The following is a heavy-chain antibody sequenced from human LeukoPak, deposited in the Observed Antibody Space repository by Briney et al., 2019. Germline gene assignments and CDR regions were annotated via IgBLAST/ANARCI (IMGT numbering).Heavy chain of an antibody. CDR2: IYHSGST. CDR3: ARASYDGYFDY. J-gene: IGHJ4*02. Sequence: SETLSLTCAVSGGSISSGGYSWSWIRQPPGQGLEWIGYIYHSGSTYYNPPLKSRVTISVDRSKNQFSLKLSSVTAADTAVYYCARASYDGYFDYWGQGTLVTVSS. CDR1: GGSISSGGYS. D-gene: IGHD3-22*01. V-gene: IGHV4-30-2*01.